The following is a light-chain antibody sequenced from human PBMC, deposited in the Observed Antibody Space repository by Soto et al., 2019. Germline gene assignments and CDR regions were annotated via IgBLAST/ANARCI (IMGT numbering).Light chain of an antibody. CDR3: QQYNSYRT. V-gene: IGKV1-9*01. CDR2: DAS. Sequence: IQLTQSPSSLSASVGDRVTVTCRASQDIRNYLAWYQQKPGKAPKLLICDASTLYSGVPSRFSGSGSGTDFTLTISGLQPEDFAAYYCQQYNSYRTFGQGTNVDIK. J-gene: IGKJ1*01. CDR1: QDIRNY.